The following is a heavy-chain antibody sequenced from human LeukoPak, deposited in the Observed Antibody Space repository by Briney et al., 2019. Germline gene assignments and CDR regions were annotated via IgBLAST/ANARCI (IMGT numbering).Heavy chain of an antibody. J-gene: IGHJ6*03. CDR2: IYHSGAT. D-gene: IGHD2-15*01. CDR1: GYSISSGYY. Sequence: PSETLSLTCTVSGYSISSGYYWGWIRQSPEKGLEWIGSIYHSGATYYNPSLKSRVTISVDTSKNQFSLKLSSVTAADTAVYYCARGYCSGGSCYSYYYYNYMDVWGKGTTVTVSS. CDR3: ARGYCSGGSCYSYYYYNYMDV. V-gene: IGHV4-38-2*02.